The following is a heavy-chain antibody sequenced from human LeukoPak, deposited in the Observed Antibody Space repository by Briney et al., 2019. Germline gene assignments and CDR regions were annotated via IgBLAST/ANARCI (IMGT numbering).Heavy chain of an antibody. CDR2: IIPIFGTA. V-gene: IGHV1-69*06. CDR3: ARAGDGDAFDI. Sequence: AASVKVSCKASGGTFSSYAVSWVRQAPGQGLEWMGGIIPIFGTANYAQKFQGRVTITADKSTSTAYMELSSLRSEDTAVYYCARAGDGDAFDIWGQGTMVTVSS. J-gene: IGHJ3*02. D-gene: IGHD7-27*01. CDR1: GGTFSSYA.